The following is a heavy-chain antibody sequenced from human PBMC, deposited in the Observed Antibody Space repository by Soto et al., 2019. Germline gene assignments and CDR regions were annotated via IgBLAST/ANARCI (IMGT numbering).Heavy chain of an antibody. J-gene: IGHJ2*01. D-gene: IGHD3-22*01. CDR3: VRVLDSSWYADL. CDR1: GGSVSNASFY. V-gene: IGHV4-61*03. Sequence: QVQLQESGPGLVKPSETLSLTCSVSGGSVSNASFYWTWIRQAPGTGLEYIGYIFYTGVTNYNPSLSSRVTISLDTSKNHFSLMLNSLTAADTAVYYCVRVLDSSWYADLWGRGTLVTVSS. CDR2: IFYTGVT.